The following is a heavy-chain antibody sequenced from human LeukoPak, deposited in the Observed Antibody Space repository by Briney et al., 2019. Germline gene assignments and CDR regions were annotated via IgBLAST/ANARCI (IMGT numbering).Heavy chain of an antibody. CDR1: GFTLSNFW. CDR3: AELGITMIGGV. D-gene: IGHD3-10*02. Sequence: GSLRLSCEGSGFTLSNFWMSWVRQAPGKGLEWVANIKKDGSEIYYVDSVKGRFTISRDNAKNSLYLQMNSLRAEDTAVYYCAELGITMIGGVWGKGTTVTISS. CDR2: IKKDGSEI. J-gene: IGHJ6*04. V-gene: IGHV3-7*01.